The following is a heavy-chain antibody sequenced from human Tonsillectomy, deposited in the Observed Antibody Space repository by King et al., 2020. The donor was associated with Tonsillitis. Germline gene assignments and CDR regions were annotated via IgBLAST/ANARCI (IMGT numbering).Heavy chain of an antibody. Sequence: QLQESGPGLVKPSGTLSLTCAVSGGSISSSNWWSWVRQPPGKGREWIGEIYHSGSTNYNPSLKSRATISVDKTKNPFSLKLSSVTAADTAVYYCARSESSVYYDDAFDIWGQGTMVTVSS. D-gene: IGHD3-22*01. J-gene: IGHJ3*02. CDR3: ARSESSVYYDDAFDI. CDR2: IYHSGST. V-gene: IGHV4-4*02. CDR1: GGSISSSNW.